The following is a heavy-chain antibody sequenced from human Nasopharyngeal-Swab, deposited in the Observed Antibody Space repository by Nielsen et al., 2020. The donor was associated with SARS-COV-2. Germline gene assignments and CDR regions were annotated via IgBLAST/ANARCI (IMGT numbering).Heavy chain of an antibody. CDR3: ARDGLDYDFWSAYFMDV. CDR1: GFTFNNYN. J-gene: IGHJ6*02. D-gene: IGHD3-3*01. Sequence: GGSLRLSCAASGFTFNNYNFNWVRQAPGKGLEWVSSISSSSRYIYYADSVKGRFTISRDNAKNSLYLQMTSLRAEDTAVYYCARDGLDYDFWSAYFMDVWGQGTTVTVSS. CDR2: ISSSSRYI. V-gene: IGHV3-21*01.